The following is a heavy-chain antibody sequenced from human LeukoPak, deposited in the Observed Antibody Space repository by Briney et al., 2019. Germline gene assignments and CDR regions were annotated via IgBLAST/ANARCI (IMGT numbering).Heavy chain of an antibody. Sequence: AASVKVSCEASEFTSNYMHWVRQSPGQGLEWMGIINPNGWSTKYAQQFQGRVTMTWDTSTSTVYMELSSLRSEDTAVYYCARTRASWDFDYWGQGTLVTVSS. CDR2: INPNGWST. V-gene: IGHV1-46*01. D-gene: IGHD1-26*01. CDR3: ARTRASWDFDY. CDR1: EFTSNY. J-gene: IGHJ4*02.